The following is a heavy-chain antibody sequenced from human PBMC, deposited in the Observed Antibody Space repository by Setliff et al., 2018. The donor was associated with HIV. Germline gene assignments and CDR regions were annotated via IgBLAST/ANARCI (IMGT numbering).Heavy chain of an antibody. D-gene: IGHD1-26*01. Sequence: SLRLSCAASGFTFSNYAMGWVRQGPGQGREGVASISNSGRDTYYADSPKGRFIISRDNYKNTAYLQMSRLRDEDTAVYFCARPTNIDTLYYGSQTFYMYYYGLDVWGQGTTVTVSS. CDR2: ISNSGRDT. CDR1: GFTFSNYA. V-gene: IGHV3-23*01. J-gene: IGHJ6*02. CDR3: ARPTNIDTLYYGSQTFYMYYYGLDV.